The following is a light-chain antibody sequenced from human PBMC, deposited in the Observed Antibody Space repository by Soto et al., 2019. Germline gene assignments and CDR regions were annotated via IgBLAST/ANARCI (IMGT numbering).Light chain of an antibody. CDR1: QDISNY. CDR3: LQHNNYPWT. J-gene: IGKJ1*01. V-gene: IGKV1-17*03. Sequence: DIQMTQSPSAMSVSVGDRVTITCRASQDISNYLAWFQQKPGKVPERLIYATSSLQSGVPSRFSGSGSGTEFTLTISSLQPEDSATYYWLQHNNYPWTFGQGTKVEI. CDR2: ATS.